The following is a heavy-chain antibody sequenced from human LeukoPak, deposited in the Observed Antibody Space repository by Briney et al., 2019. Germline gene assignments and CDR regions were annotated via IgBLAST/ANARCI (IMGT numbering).Heavy chain of an antibody. D-gene: IGHD3-9*01. CDR2: IIPIFGTA. Sequence: GASVKVSCKASGGTFSSYAISWVRQAPGQGLEWMGGIIPIFGTANYAQKFQGRVTITADKSTSTAYMELSSLRSEDTAVYYCATGLRYFDWLWGRTFDYWGQGTLVTVSS. V-gene: IGHV1-69*06. CDR1: GGTFSSYA. J-gene: IGHJ4*02. CDR3: ATGLRYFDWLWGRTFDY.